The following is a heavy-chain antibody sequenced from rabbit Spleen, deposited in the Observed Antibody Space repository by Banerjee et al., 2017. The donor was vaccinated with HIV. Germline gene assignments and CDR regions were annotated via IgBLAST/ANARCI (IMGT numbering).Heavy chain of an antibody. CDR3: ARGYVTSGGSRLDL. Sequence: QSLEESGGDLVKPGASLTLTCKASGVSFSFSSYMCWVRQAPGKGLEWIACIDVGSSGFTYFATWAKGRFAISKTSSTTVTLQMTRLTAADTATYFCARGYVTSGGSRLDLWGPGTLVTVS. CDR1: GVSFSFSSY. J-gene: IGHJ3*01. V-gene: IGHV1S40*01. CDR2: IDVGSSGFT. D-gene: IGHD1-1*01.